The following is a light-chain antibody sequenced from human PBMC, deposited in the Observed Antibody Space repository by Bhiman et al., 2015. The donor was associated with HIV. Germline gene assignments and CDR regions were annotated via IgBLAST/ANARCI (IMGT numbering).Light chain of an antibody. V-gene: IGLV2-14*01. CDR3: SSYAGSNKLV. CDR2: DVS. Sequence: QSALTQPASVSGSPGQSITISCTGTSSDVGAYNYVSWYQQQSGKAPKLMIYDVSKRPSGVSARFSGSKSGNTASLTISGLQAEDEADYYCSSYAGSNKLVFGGGTKVTVL. CDR1: SSDVGAYNY. J-gene: IGLJ2*01.